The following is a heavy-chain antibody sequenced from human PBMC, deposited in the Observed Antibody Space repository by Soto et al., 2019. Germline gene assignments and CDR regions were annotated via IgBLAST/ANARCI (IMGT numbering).Heavy chain of an antibody. Sequence: PGGFLRLSCAASGFTFSDHYMDWVRQAPGKGLEWVGRIKNKPNSYTTEYAASVNARFTISRDDSKNSLYLQMNSLETEDTAVYYCARWAYDTSAHDYWGQGTLVTVSS. D-gene: IGHD3-22*01. CDR1: GFTFSDHY. J-gene: IGHJ4*02. CDR3: ARWAYDTSAHDY. CDR2: IKNKPNSYTT. V-gene: IGHV3-72*01.